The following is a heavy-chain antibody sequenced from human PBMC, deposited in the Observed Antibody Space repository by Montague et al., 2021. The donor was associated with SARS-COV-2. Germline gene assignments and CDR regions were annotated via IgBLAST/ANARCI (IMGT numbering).Heavy chain of an antibody. CDR3: ARERSADYYDGSGYHSYKDGMDV. CDR1: GGSVSSGSYY. CDR2: IYTSGSS. Sequence: TLSLTCTVSGGSVSSGSYYWSWIRQPAGKGLEWIGRIYTSGSSNYNPSLKSRVTISVDTSKNQFPLKVSSVTAADTAVYYCARERSADYYDGSGYHSYKDGMDVWGQGTTVTVSS. J-gene: IGHJ6*02. V-gene: IGHV4-61*02. D-gene: IGHD3-22*01.